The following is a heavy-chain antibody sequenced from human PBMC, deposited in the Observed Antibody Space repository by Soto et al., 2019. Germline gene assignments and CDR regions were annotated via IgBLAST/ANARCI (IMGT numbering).Heavy chain of an antibody. J-gene: IGHJ4*02. V-gene: IGHV1-69*01. CDR3: ARDDPGDSPRFDY. Sequence: QVQLVQSGAEVKKPGSSVKVSCKASGGTFSSYAISWVRQAPGQGLEWMGGIIPIFGTANYAQKIQGRVTITADESTRTAYRELSSLRSEDTAVYYCARDDPGDSPRFDYWGQGTLVTVSS. CDR1: GGTFSSYA. D-gene: IGHD4-17*01. CDR2: IIPIFGTA.